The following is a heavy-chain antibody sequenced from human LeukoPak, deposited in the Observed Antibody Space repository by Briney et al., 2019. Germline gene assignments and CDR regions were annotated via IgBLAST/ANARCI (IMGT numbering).Heavy chain of an antibody. J-gene: IGHJ4*02. Sequence: ASVKVSCKASGYTFTSYGISWVRQAPGQGLEWMGWISAYNGNTNYAQKLQGRVTMTTDTSTSTAYMELRSLRSDDTAVYYCARNKYYYDSSGYLRSDYFDYWGQGTLVTVSS. CDR3: ARNKYYYDSSGYLRSDYFDY. CDR2: ISAYNGNT. D-gene: IGHD3-22*01. V-gene: IGHV1-18*01. CDR1: GYTFTSYG.